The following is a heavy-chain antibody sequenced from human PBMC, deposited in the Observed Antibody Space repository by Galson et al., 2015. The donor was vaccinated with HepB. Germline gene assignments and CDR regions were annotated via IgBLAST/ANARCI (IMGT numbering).Heavy chain of an antibody. CDR2: IDPSDSYN. J-gene: IGHJ4*02. CDR1: GYSFTSYW. CDR3: ARHVGDYGDYSLDY. Sequence: QSGAEVKKPGESLKISCKGSGYSFTSYWIGWVRQMPGKGLEWMGRIDPSDSYNNYSPSFQGHVTISADKSISVAYLQWSSLKASDTAMYYCARHVGDYGDYSLDYWGQGTLVTVSS. V-gene: IGHV5-10-1*01. D-gene: IGHD4-17*01.